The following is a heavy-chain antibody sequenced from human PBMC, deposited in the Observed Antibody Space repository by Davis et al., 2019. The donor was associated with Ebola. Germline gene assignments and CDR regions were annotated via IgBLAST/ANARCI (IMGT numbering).Heavy chain of an antibody. CDR3: ASGDGRGRSYDMDV. Sequence: GGSLRLSCAASGFTFSSYAMSWVRQAPGKGLEWVSVISGRGTTIYYADSVKGRFTISRDNSKNTLYLQMNSLRAEDTALYYCASGDGRGRSYDMDVWGQGTTVTVSS. CDR2: ISGRGTTI. V-gene: IGHV3-23*01. CDR1: GFTFSSYA. D-gene: IGHD3/OR15-3a*01. J-gene: IGHJ6*02.